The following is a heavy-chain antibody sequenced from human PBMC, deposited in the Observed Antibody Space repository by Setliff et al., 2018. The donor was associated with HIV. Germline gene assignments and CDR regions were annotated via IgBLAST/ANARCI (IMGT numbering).Heavy chain of an antibody. V-gene: IGHV4-34*01. CDR3: ARSVRHRTVTMIVGRFDP. CDR2: IHHSGST. Sequence: PSETLSLTCAVYSGSVSGYYWSWIRQPPGKGLEWIGEIHHSGSTNYNPSLKSRVTISVDTSKNQFSRTLSSVTAADTAVYYCARSVRHRTVTMIVGRFDPWGQGALVTVSS. CDR1: SGSVSGYY. J-gene: IGHJ5*02. D-gene: IGHD3-22*01.